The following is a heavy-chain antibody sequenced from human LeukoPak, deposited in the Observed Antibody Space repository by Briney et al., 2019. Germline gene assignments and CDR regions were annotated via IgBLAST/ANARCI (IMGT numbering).Heavy chain of an antibody. Sequence: GGSLRLSCAASGFTFSSSWIFWARQAPGKGLEWVGCIKPDGSAKYYVDSVKGRFTISRDNAKNSLYLQMNSLGAEDTAVYYCVRGQGNSWGQGTLVTVSS. D-gene: IGHD6-13*01. CDR3: VRGQGNS. CDR1: GFTFSSSW. CDR2: IKPDGSAK. V-gene: IGHV3-7*01. J-gene: IGHJ4*02.